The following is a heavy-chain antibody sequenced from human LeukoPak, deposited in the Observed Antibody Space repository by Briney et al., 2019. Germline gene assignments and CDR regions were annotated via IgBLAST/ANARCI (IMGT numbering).Heavy chain of an antibody. CDR3: ARRKARYCTNGLCYGNYFDY. CDR1: GGSISSYY. D-gene: IGHD2-8*01. J-gene: IGHJ4*02. CDR2: IYYSGST. Sequence: PSETLSLTCTVSGGSISSYYWSWIRQPPGKGVEWIGYIYYSGSTNYNPSLKSRVTISVDTSKNQFSLKLSSVTVADTAVYYCARRKARYCTNGLCYGNYFDYWGQGTLVTVSS. V-gene: IGHV4-59*08.